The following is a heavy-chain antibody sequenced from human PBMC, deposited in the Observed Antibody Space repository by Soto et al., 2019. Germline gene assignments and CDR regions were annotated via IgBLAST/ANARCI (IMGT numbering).Heavy chain of an antibody. D-gene: IGHD5-12*01. CDR1: GGSISSYY. V-gene: IGHV4-59*01. J-gene: IGHJ4*02. CDR3: ARGRGYSGYDWGDY. CDR2: IYYSGST. Sequence: SETLSLTCTVSGGSISSYYWSWIRQPPGKGLEWIGYIYYSGSTNYNPSLKSRVTISVGTSKNQFSLKLSSVTAADTAVYYCARGRGYSGYDWGDYWGQGTLVTVSS.